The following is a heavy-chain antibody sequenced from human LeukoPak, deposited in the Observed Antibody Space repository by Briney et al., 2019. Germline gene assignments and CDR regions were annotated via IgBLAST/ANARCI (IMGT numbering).Heavy chain of an antibody. J-gene: IGHJ6*03. CDR2: ISSSSSYI. CDR1: GFTFSSYS. V-gene: IGHV3-21*04. D-gene: IGHD1-26*01. CDR3: AKSSGSVLHFYYYYMDV. Sequence: GGSLRLSCAASGFTFSSYSMNWVRQAPGKGLEWVSSISSSSSYIYYADSVKGRFTISRDKSKNSLYLQMNSLRAEDTALYYCAKSSGSVLHFYYYYMDVWGKGTTVTVS.